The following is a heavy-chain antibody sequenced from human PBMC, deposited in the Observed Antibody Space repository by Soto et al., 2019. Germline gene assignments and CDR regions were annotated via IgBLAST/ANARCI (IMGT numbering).Heavy chain of an antibody. J-gene: IGHJ6*02. D-gene: IGHD6-19*01. CDR1: GFTFSSYS. CDR3: AKTFCPGYISGCPEYYYYYGMDV. CDR2: ISSSSSTI. V-gene: IGHV3-48*01. Sequence: GGSLRLSCAASGFTFSSYSMNWVRQAPGKGLEWVSYISSSSSTIYYADSVKGRFTISRDNSKNTLYLQMNSLRAEDTAVYYCAKTFCPGYISGCPEYYYYYGMDVWGQGTTVTVSS.